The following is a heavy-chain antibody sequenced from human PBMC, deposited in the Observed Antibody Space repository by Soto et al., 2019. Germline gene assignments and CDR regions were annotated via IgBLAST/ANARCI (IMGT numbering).Heavy chain of an antibody. CDR2: IYYSEST. Sequence: SETLSLTCTVSGGSISSGDYYWSWIRQPPGKGLEWIGYIYYSESTYYNPSLKSRVTISVDTSKNQFSLKLSSVTAADTAVYYCARDRRDSSSWTADYYYYGMDVWGQGTTVTVSS. V-gene: IGHV4-30-4*01. D-gene: IGHD6-13*01. CDR1: GGSISSGDYY. CDR3: ARDRRDSSSWTADYYYYGMDV. J-gene: IGHJ6*02.